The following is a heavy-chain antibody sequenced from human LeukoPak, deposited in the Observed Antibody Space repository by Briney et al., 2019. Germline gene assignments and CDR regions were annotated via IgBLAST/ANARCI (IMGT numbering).Heavy chain of an antibody. CDR3: ATYCSGGSCYRAFDY. D-gene: IGHD2-15*01. CDR2: ISSSSSYI. V-gene: IGHV3-21*01. CDR1: GFTFSSYS. Sequence: GGSLRLSCAASGFTFSSYSMNWVCQAPGKGLEWVSSISSSSSYIYYADSVKGRFTISRDNAKNSLYLQMNSLRAEDTAVYYCATYCSGGSCYRAFDYWGQGTLVTVSS. J-gene: IGHJ4*02.